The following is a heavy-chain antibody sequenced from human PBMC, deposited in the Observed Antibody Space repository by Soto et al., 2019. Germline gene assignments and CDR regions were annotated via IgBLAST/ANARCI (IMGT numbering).Heavy chain of an antibody. Sequence: SVKVSCKASGGSLSTNPISWVRQAPGQGLEWMGGTGSGTGPGNHAQKFQGRLTVTADKSTSTVYMELTNLSSDDTGVYYCARAAYRSLWFLSHWAQGTLVTVSS. J-gene: IGHJ4*02. V-gene: IGHV1-69*06. CDR3: ARAAYRSLWFLSH. CDR1: GGSLSTNP. D-gene: IGHD3-9*01. CDR2: TGSGTGPG.